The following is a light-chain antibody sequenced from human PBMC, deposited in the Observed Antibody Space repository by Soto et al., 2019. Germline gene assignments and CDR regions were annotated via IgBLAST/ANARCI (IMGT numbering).Light chain of an antibody. CDR3: QHYNNFTLIT. J-gene: IGKJ4*01. CDR2: GTS. CDR1: QRISNT. V-gene: IGKV3-15*01. Sequence: EIVVTQSPATLSVSPGERATLSCRASQRISNTVAWYQQKRGQAPRLLIYGTSTRATGIPARFSGSGAGKEFSLTIISLQPEEFEVYYWQHYNNFTLITFGGGTKVAI.